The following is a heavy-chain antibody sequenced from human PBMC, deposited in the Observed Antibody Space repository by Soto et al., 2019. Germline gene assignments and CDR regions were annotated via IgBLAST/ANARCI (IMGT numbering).Heavy chain of an antibody. CDR2: INPNSGGT. CDR1: GYTFTGYY. J-gene: IGHJ3*01. CDR3: APTGITGTIDGFDF. Sequence: ASVKVSCKASGYTFTGYYIHWVRQAPGQGLEWLGWINPNSGGTNYAQKFQGRVTMTRDTSISTAYMDLSRLTSDDTAVYYCAPTGITGTIDGFDFWGRGTMVTVSS. V-gene: IGHV1-2*02. D-gene: IGHD1-7*01.